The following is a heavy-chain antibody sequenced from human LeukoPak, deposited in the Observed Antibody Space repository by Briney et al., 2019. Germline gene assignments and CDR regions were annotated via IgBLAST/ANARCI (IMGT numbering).Heavy chain of an antibody. V-gene: IGHV4-4*02. CDR1: GGSISSSNW. Sequence: PSGTLSLTCAVSGGSISSSNWWSWVRQPPGKGLEWIGEIYHSGSTNYNPSLKSRVTISVDKSKNQFSLKLSSVTAADTAVYYCARGYSSGWWGFDYMDVWGKGTTVTVSS. J-gene: IGHJ6*03. CDR2: IYHSGST. D-gene: IGHD6-19*01. CDR3: ARGYSSGWWGFDYMDV.